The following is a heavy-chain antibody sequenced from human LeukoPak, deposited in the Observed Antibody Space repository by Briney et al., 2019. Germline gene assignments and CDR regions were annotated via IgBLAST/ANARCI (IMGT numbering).Heavy chain of an antibody. J-gene: IGHJ4*02. V-gene: IGHV1-18*01. D-gene: IGHD1/OR15-1a*01. CDR2: ISAYNGNT. Sequence: ASVKVSCKASGYTFTTYDINWVRQAPGPGHERMGRISAYNGNTNYEQKLQGRVTMTTDTSTRTAYMELRSLRSDDTAVYYCARVATGTRSFDYWGQGTLVTVSS. CDR1: GYTFTTYD. CDR3: ARVATGTRSFDY.